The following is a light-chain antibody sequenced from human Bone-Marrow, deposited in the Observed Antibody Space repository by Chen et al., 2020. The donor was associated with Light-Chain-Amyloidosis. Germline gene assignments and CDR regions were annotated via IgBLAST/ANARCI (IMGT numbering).Light chain of an antibody. Sequence: SYVLTQPSSVSVAPGQTATIACGGNNIGSTSVHWYQQTPGQAPLLVVYDDSDRPSGIPERLSGSNSGNTATLTISRVDAGDEADYYCQVWDRSSDRPVVGGGTKLTVL. V-gene: IGLV3-21*02. CDR1: NIGSTS. CDR2: DDS. J-gene: IGLJ3*02. CDR3: QVWDRSSDRPV.